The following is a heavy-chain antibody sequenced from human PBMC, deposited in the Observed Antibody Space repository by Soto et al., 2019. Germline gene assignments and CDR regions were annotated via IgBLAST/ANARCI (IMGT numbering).Heavy chain of an antibody. D-gene: IGHD2-21*02. CDR1: SGSFSSSYW. V-gene: IGHV4-4*02. CDR2: IYHSGRT. CDR3: ASNLVTAGVGWFDP. Sequence: QVQLQESGPGLVRPSGTLSLTCAVSSGSFSSSYWWSWVRQPPGKGLEWIGEIYHSGRTNYNPSPRGRVTISVDKSKKQFSLKLSSVTAADTAVYYCASNLVTAGVGWFDPWGQGTLVTVSS. J-gene: IGHJ5*02.